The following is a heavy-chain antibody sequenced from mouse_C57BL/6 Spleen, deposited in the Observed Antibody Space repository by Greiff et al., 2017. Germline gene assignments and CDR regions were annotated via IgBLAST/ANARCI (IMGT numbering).Heavy chain of an antibody. CDR3: AREGDYGSSSLFDY. Sequence: DVQLQESGPGLVKPSQSLSLTCSVTGYSITSGYYWNWIRQFPGNKLEWMGYISYDGSNNYNPSLKNRISITRDTSKNQFFLKLNSVTTEDTATYYCAREGDYGSSSLFDYWGQGTTLTVSS. D-gene: IGHD1-1*01. CDR2: ISYDGSN. V-gene: IGHV3-6*01. CDR1: GYSITSGYY. J-gene: IGHJ2*01.